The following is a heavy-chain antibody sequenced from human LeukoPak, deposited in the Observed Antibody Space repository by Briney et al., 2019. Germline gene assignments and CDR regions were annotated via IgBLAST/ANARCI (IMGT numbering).Heavy chain of an antibody. CDR1: GYTFTSYA. Sequence: RASVKVSCKASGYTFTSYAMNWVRQAPGQGLEWMGWINTNTGNPTYAQGFTGRFVFSLDTSVSTAYLQISSLKAEDTAVYYCARSNIAARPPTYYYYYMDVWGKGTTVTVSS. CDR3: ARSNIAARPPTYYYYYMDV. J-gene: IGHJ6*03. CDR2: INTNTGNP. V-gene: IGHV7-4-1*02. D-gene: IGHD6-6*01.